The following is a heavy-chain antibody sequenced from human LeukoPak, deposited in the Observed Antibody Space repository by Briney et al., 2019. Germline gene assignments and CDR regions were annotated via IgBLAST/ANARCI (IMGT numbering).Heavy chain of an antibody. J-gene: IGHJ6*02. D-gene: IGHD6-13*01. CDR2: IYYSGST. Sequence: PGGSLRLSCAASGFTFSNYWMSWVRQPPGKGLEWIGSIYYSGSTYYNPSLKGRVTISVDTSKNQFSLKLSSVTAADTAVYYCAREGGVIAAARDYYGMDVWGQGTTVTVSS. V-gene: IGHV4-39*07. CDR1: GFTFSNYW. CDR3: AREGGVIAAARDYYGMDV.